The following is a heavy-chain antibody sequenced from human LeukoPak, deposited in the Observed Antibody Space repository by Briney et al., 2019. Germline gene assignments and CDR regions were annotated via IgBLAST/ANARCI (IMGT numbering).Heavy chain of an antibody. D-gene: IGHD6-13*01. CDR1: GYTFSAYY. Sequence: GASVKGSCKAAGYTFSAYYIHWVRQAPGQGLEWMGWINPHSGNTNYAQKFQGRVTMTKDTSITTAYMELTRLGSDDTAVYYCARDFSISWSNWFDPWGQGTLVTVSS. CDR2: INPHSGNT. CDR3: ARDFSISWSNWFDP. V-gene: IGHV1-2*02. J-gene: IGHJ5*02.